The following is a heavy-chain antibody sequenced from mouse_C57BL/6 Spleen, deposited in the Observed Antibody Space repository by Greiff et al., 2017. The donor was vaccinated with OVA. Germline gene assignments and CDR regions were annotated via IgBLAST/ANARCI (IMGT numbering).Heavy chain of an antibody. V-gene: IGHV1-82*01. D-gene: IGHD1-1*01. CDR1: GYAFRSSW. J-gene: IGHJ1*03. Sequence: QVQLQQSGPELVKPGASVKLSCKASGYAFRSSWMNWVTQRPGTGLEWIGRIYPGDGANKYNGKFKGKATLTADKSSSTAYMQLSSLTSEDSAVYFCAPNDYGSSYGYFYVWGTGTTVTVAA. CDR2: IYPGDGAN. CDR3: APNDYGSSYGYFYV.